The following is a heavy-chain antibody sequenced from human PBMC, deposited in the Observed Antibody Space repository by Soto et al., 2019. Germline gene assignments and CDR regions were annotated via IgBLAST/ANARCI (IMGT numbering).Heavy chain of an antibody. D-gene: IGHD3-10*01. J-gene: IGHJ4*02. CDR3: ARGVGQFDY. V-gene: IGHV1-3*01. Sequence: QVQLVQSGAEVKEPGASVKVSCKASGYTFTGYAIHWVRQAPGQRLEWMGWINAGNGDTKYSQQFEGRVTITRDTAASTAYMELSSLRSEDTAVYYCARGVGQFDYWGQGTLVTVSS. CDR1: GYTFTGYA. CDR2: INAGNGDT.